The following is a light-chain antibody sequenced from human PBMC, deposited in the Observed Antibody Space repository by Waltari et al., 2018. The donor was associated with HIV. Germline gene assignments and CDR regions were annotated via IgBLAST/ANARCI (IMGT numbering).Light chain of an antibody. J-gene: IGLJ1*01. Sequence: QSALTQPRSVSGSPGQSVTISCTGTSSDLAYFDYVSCYQQYPGKAPKVIIYEVSQRPAGVPDRFTASKSCITASLTISGLQDEDEADYYCCSYAGAYTYVFGTGTKVTVL. CDR1: SSDLAYFDY. CDR2: EVS. V-gene: IGLV2-11*01. CDR3: CSYAGAYTYV.